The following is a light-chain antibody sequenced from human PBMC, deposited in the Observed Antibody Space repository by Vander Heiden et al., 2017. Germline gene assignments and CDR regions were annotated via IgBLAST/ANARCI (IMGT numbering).Light chain of an antibody. Sequence: EIVLTQSPATLSLSPGERATLSCRASQSVSSYLAWYQQKPGQAPRLLIYDASNRATGIPARFSGSGSGTDFTLTISSLEPEDFAVYYCQQRSNWHPEAYTFGQGTKLEIK. J-gene: IGKJ2*01. V-gene: IGKV3-11*01. CDR1: QSVSSY. CDR2: DAS. CDR3: QQRSNWHPEAYT.